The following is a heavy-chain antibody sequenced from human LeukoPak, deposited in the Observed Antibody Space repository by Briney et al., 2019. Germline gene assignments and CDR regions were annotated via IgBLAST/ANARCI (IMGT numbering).Heavy chain of an antibody. CDR1: GYTFTSYG. D-gene: IGHD3-22*01. CDR3: ARGPLYYYDSSGYYY. J-gene: IGHJ4*02. CDR2: ISAYNGNT. V-gene: IGHV1-18*01. Sequence: ASVKVSCKASGYTFTSYGISWVRQAPGQGLEWMGWISAYNGNTNYAQKLQGRVTMTTDTPTSTAYMELRSLRSDDTAVYYCARGPLYYYDSSGYYYWGQGTLVTVSS.